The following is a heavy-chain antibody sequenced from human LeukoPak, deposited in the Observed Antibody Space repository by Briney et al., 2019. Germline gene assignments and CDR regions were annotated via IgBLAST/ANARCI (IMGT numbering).Heavy chain of an antibody. CDR2: IDHSGST. D-gene: IGHD3-3*01. CDR1: GYSISSGYY. J-gene: IGHJ4*02. CDR3: ARGPSYDFWSGHNFDY. Sequence: SETLSLTSAVSGYSISSGYYWSWIRQPPGKGLEGIGEIDHSGSTNYNPSLKSRVTISVDTSKNQFSLKLSSVTAADTAVYYCARGPSYDFWSGHNFDYWGQGTLVTVSS. V-gene: IGHV4-34*01.